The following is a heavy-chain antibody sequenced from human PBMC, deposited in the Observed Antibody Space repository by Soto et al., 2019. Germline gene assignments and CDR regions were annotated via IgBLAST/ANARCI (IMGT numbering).Heavy chain of an antibody. J-gene: IGHJ4*02. CDR2: IFYSGST. CDR1: GGSMNSGGYY. V-gene: IGHV4-31*03. D-gene: IGHD6-13*01. Sequence: QVQLQESGPGLVKPSQTLSLICTVSGGSMNSGGYYWNWIRQHPGKGLEWIGYIFYSGSTYYNPCLRSRVTISADTSENQFSLNLSSVTAADTAVYFCARGYPQSGCSSSWVFDYWGQGTLVNVSS. CDR3: ARGYPQSGCSSSWVFDY.